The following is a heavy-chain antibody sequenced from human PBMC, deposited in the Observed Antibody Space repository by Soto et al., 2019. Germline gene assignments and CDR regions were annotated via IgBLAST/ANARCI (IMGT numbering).Heavy chain of an antibody. V-gene: IGHV3-23*01. D-gene: IGHD6-19*01. CDR2: MSGSGAST. CDR1: GFTFSNYP. J-gene: IGHJ4*02. CDR3: AKVGSGWYYFDY. Sequence: GGSLRLSCAASGFTFSNYPMSWVRRAPGKGLEWVSGMSGSGASTYYADSVKGRFTISRDNSKNTLYLQMNSLRGEDTAIYYCAKVGSGWYYFDYWGQGTLVTSPQ.